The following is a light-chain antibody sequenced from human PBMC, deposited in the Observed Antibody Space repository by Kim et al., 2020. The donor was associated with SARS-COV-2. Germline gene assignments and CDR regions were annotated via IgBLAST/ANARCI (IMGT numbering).Light chain of an antibody. CDR2: KDS. CDR3: QSADSSGTYKV. CDR1: AFPKQY. J-gene: IGLJ3*02. V-gene: IGLV3-25*03. Sequence: SYELTQPPSVSVSPGQTARITCSGDAFPKQYAYWYHQKPGQAPVLVIYKDSERPSKIPERFSGSSSGTTVTLTISGVQAEDEADYYCQSADSSGTYKVFGGGTQLTVL.